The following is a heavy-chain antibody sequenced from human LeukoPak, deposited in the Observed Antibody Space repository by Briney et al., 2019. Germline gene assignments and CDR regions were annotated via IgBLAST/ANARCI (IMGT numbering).Heavy chain of an antibody. J-gene: IGHJ5*02. D-gene: IGHD3-9*01. CDR3: ARVLRSFDWSNNWFDP. V-gene: IGHV4-39*07. CDR2: IYYSGST. Sequence: SETLSLTCTVSGGSISSSSYYWGWIRQPPGKGLEWIGSIYYSGSTYYNPSLKSRVTISVDTSKNQFSLRLRSVTAADTAVYYCARVLRSFDWSNNWFDPWGQGTLVTVSS. CDR1: GGSISSSSYY.